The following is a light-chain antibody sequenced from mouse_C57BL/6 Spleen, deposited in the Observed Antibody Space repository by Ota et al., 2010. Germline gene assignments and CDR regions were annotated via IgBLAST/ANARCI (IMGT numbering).Light chain of an antibody. V-gene: IGKV4-59*01. CDR3: QQWSSNPLT. CDR2: DTS. CDR1: SSVSY. Sequence: LLPTSPAIMSAYSTGRRSPLTCSASSSVSYMHWYQQKSGTSPKRWIYDTSKLASGVPARFSGSGSGTSYSLTISSMEAEDAATYYCQQWSSNPLTFGAGTKLELK. J-gene: IGKJ5*01.